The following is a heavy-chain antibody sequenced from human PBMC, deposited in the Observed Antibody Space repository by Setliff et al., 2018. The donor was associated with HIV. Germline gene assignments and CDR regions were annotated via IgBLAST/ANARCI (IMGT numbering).Heavy chain of an antibody. J-gene: IGHJ4*02. V-gene: IGHV4-59*11. CDR2: SHYTGIS. D-gene: IGHD6-13*01. CDR1: GGSMGRHY. CDR3: ARDPGITAAGTEYFDS. Sequence: SEDLSPTCVSSGGSMGRHYLSWIRQSPGKGLEWIGNSHYTGISDINPSLKRRATISLDRPQIQFSLKLSAVTAADTAIYYWARDPGITAAGTEYFDSWGQGILVTVSS.